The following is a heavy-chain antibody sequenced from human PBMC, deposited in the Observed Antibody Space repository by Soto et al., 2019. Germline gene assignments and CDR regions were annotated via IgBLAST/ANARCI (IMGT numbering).Heavy chain of an antibody. V-gene: IGHV4-59*01. J-gene: IGHJ4*02. Sequence: QVQLQESGPGLVKPSETLSLTCTVSGGSINSCYWSWIRQPPGKGLEWIGYIYYSGSTNYNPSLKSRVTISVDTSKNQFSLKLRSVTGADTAVYYCARRYGGNFDYWGQGTLVTVSS. CDR1: GGSINSCY. CDR3: ARRYGGNFDY. D-gene: IGHD1-26*01. CDR2: IYYSGST.